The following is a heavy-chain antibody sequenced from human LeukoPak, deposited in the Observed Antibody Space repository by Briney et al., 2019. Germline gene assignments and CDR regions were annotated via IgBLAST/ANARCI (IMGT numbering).Heavy chain of an antibody. D-gene: IGHD3-9*01. CDR1: GFTFRSYW. Sequence: GGSLRLSCAASGFTFRSYWMSWVRQAPGKGLEWVANIKQDGSEKYYVDSVKGRFTISRDNAKNSLYLQMNSLRAEDTAVYYCAKSAYFDWLLIGVAEYFHHWGQGTLVRVSS. CDR3: AKSAYFDWLLIGVAEYFHH. CDR2: IKQDGSEK. J-gene: IGHJ1*01. V-gene: IGHV3-7*01.